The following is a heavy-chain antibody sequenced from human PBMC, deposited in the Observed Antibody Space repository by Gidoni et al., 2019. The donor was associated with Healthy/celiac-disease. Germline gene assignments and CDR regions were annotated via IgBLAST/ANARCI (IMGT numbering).Heavy chain of an antibody. CDR3: TTGVPAAIFYYYYGMDV. J-gene: IGHJ6*02. D-gene: IGHD2-2*01. CDR2: MKSKTDGGTT. CDR1: GFTFSTAW. V-gene: IGHV3-15*01. Sequence: EVQLVESGGGLVKPGGSLRLSCAASGFTFSTAWMSWVRQAPGKGLEWVGRMKSKTDGGTTDYAAPVKGRFTISRDDSKNTLYLQMNSLKTEDTAVYYCTTGVPAAIFYYYYGMDVWGQGTTVTVSS.